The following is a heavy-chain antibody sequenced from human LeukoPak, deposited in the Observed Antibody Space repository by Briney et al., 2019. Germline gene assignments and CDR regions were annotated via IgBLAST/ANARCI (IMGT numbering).Heavy chain of an antibody. D-gene: IGHD5-24*01. V-gene: IGHV1-46*01. CDR3: ARVGEMTTPYFDY. J-gene: IGHJ4*02. CDR2: INPSGGST. Sequence: ASVKVSCKASGYTFTSYYMHWVRQAPGQGLEWMGIINPSGGSTSYAQKFQGRVTMTTDTSTSTAYMELRSLRSDDTAVYYCARVGEMTTPYFDYWGQGTLVTVSS. CDR1: GYTFTSYY.